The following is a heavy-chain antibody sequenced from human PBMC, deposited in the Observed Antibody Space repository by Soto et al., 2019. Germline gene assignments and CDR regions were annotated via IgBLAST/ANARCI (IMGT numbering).Heavy chain of an antibody. V-gene: IGHV4-59*01. CDR1: GGSISSYY. D-gene: IGHD3-10*01. CDR3: ARRGGITLVRGIIPYNNNYMAV. J-gene: IGHJ6*03. CDR2: IYYSGST. Sequence: SETLSLTCTVSGGSISSYYWSWIRQPPEKGLEWVGYIYYSGSTNYNPSLKSRVPISVDTSKNQFSLKLSSVTAADTAVYYCARRGGITLVRGIIPYNNNYMAVGAKGTAFAV.